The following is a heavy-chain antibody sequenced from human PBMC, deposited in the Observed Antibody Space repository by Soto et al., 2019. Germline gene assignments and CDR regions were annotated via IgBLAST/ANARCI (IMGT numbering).Heavy chain of an antibody. CDR2: ISYDGSNK. Sequence: GGSLRLSCAASGFTFSSYAMHWVRQAPGKGPEWVAVISYDGSNKYYADSVKGRFTISRDNSKNTLCLQMNSLRAEDTAVYYCAREMYYYDSSGYYEWGQGTLVTVSS. CDR3: AREMYYYDSSGYYE. D-gene: IGHD3-22*01. V-gene: IGHV3-30-3*01. J-gene: IGHJ4*02. CDR1: GFTFSSYA.